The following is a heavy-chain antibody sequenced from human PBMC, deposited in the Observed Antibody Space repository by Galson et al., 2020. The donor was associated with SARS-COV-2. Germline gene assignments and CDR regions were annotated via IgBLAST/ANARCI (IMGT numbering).Heavy chain of an antibody. CDR3: ASGRRTRGYGEVDY. Sequence: SETLSLTCTVSGGSISSADYYWTWIRQPPGKGLEWIGYIYHTGSTYYNPSLKSRITISVDTSKNQFSLKVNSVTAADTAVYYCASGRRTRGYGEVDYWGQGTLVTVSS. V-gene: IGHV4-30-4*08. CDR2: IYHTGST. D-gene: IGHD3-16*01. CDR1: GGSISSADYY. J-gene: IGHJ4*02.